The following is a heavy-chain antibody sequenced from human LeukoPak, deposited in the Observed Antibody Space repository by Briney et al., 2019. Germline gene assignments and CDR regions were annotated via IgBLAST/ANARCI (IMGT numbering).Heavy chain of an antibody. J-gene: IGHJ4*01. D-gene: IGHD2-15*01. CDR2: ISSDGSTT. CDR3: ARDWWTTTDN. V-gene: IGHV3-74*01. CDR1: GFIFSSYW. Sequence: PGGSLRLSCAASGFIFSSYWMHWVRQAPGKGLVWVSHISSDGSTTNYADSVRGRFTISRDNAKNTLYLQMSSLRAEDTAVHYCARDWWTTTDNWGQGTLVTVSS.